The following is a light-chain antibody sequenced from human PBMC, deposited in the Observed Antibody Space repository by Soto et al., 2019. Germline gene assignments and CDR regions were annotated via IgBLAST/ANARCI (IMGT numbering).Light chain of an antibody. CDR3: QQYGSSPTWT. V-gene: IGKV3-20*01. Sequence: EIVLTQSPGTLSLSPGERATLSCRASQSVSSSYLAWYQQKPGQAPRLLIDGASSRATGIPDRFSGSGSGTDFTLTINRLEPEHFAVYYCQQYGSSPTWTFGQGTKVEIK. J-gene: IGKJ1*01. CDR1: QSVSSSY. CDR2: GAS.